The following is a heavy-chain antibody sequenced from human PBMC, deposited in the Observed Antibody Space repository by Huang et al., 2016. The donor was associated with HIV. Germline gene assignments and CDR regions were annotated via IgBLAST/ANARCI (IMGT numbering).Heavy chain of an antibody. J-gene: IGHJ3*01. CDR2: CGGDSRNT. V-gene: IGHV1-18*01. CDR3: ARDPYYSNRWKRNDASFL. Sequence: QVQLVQSGGEVMQPGASVRVSCKPSGYDFGSYGMSWVRPAPGKCLVVMGWCGGDSRNTSSPQKFQGRVTMTTHPSTTTTYMELSSLRSDDTAMYYCARDPYYSNRWKRNDASFLWGQGTMITVSS. CDR1: GYDFGSYG. D-gene: IGHD4-4*01.